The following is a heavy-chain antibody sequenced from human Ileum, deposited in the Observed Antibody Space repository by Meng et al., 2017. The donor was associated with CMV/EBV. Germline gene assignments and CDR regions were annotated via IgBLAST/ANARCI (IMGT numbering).Heavy chain of an antibody. Sequence: DYGFSVSGHWVHWVRRAPGKGLVWVSRINADGSSINYADSVKGRFTISRDNAKNTLYLQMSSLSTEDTAVYYCTRGVNAAYGLFDYWGQGALVTVSS. CDR2: INADGSSI. J-gene: IGHJ4*02. V-gene: IGHV3-74*01. D-gene: IGHD4-17*01. CDR3: TRGVNAAYGLFDY. CDR1: GFSVSGHW.